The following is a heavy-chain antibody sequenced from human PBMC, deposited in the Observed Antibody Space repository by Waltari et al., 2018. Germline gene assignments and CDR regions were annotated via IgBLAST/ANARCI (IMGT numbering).Heavy chain of an antibody. V-gene: IGHV3-74*01. CDR1: GVTFSSYW. D-gene: IGHD2-15*01. CDR3: ASSSYGGNRYYYYMDV. CDR2: INSDWSIK. J-gene: IGHJ6*03. Sequence: EVQLVESGGGLVQPGGSLRLSCAVSGVTFSSYWMHWVRQAPGKGLVWCSRINSDWSIKTEADSVKGRFTISRDNAKNTLYLQMNSLRAEDTAVYYCASSSYGGNRYYYYMDVWGKGTTVTVSS.